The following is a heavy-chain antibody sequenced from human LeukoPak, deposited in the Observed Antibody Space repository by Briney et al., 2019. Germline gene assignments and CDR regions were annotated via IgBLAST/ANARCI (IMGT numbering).Heavy chain of an antibody. D-gene: IGHD1-26*01. CDR1: GFTFSSYA. J-gene: IGHJ4*02. CDR3: ARAYSGSHDYFDY. CDR2: ISYDGSNK. Sequence: HPGRSLRLSCAASGFTFSSYAMHWVRQAPGKGLEWVAVISYDGSNKYYADSVKGRFTISRDNSKNTLYLQMNSLRAEDTAVYYCARAYSGSHDYFDYWGQGTLVTVSS. V-gene: IGHV3-30-3*01.